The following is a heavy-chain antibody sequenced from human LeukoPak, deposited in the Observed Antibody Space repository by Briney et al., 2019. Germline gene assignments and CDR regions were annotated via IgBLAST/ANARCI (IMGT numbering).Heavy chain of an antibody. J-gene: IGHJ3*02. D-gene: IGHD3-22*01. CDR1: GGSISSSSYY. CDR3: ARARSGAFDI. Sequence: SETLSLTCTVSGGSISSSSYYWSWIRQPAGKGLEWIGRIYTSGSTNYNPSLKSRVTISVDTSKNQFSLKLSSVTAADTAVYYCARARSGAFDIWGQGTMVTVSS. V-gene: IGHV4-61*02. CDR2: IYTSGST.